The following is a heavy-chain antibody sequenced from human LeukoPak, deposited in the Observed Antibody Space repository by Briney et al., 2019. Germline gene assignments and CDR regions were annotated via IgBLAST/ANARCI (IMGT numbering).Heavy chain of an antibody. J-gene: IGHJ3*02. CDR2: IKQDGSEK. Sequence: GGSLRLSCAASGFTLSTYWMSWVRQAPGKGLEWVANIKQDGSEKYYVDSVKGRFTISRDNAKNSLYLQMNSLRAEDTAVYYCARAYYYDSSGFLSPDTFDIWGQGTMVTVSS. CDR1: GFTLSTYW. V-gene: IGHV3-7*01. CDR3: ARAYYYDSSGFLSPDTFDI. D-gene: IGHD3-22*01.